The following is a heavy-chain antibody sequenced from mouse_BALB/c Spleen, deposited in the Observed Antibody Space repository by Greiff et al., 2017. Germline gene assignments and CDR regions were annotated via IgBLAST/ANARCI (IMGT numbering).Heavy chain of an antibody. CDR2: ISYDGSN. J-gene: IGHJ2*01. V-gene: IGHV3-6*02. D-gene: IGHD1-1*01. CDR3: ARDYYGSSYDY. CDR1: GYSITNGYY. Sequence: DVKLQESGPGLVKPSQSLSLTCSVTGYSITNGYYWNWIRQFPGNKLEWMGYISYDGSNNYNPSLKNRISITRDTSKNQFFLKLNSVTTEDTATYYCARDYYGSSYDYWGQGTTLTVSS.